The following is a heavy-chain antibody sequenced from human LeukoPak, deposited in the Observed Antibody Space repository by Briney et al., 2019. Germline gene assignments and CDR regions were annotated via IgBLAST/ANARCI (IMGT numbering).Heavy chain of an antibody. CDR1: GGSISSYY. V-gene: IGHV4-59*08. D-gene: IGHD5-12*01. Sequence: PSETLSLTCTVSGGSISSYYWSWIRQPPGKGLEWIGYIYYSGSTNYNPSLKSRVTISVDTSKNQFSLKLSSVTAAGTAVYYCARRGYSGIDYWGQGTLVTVSS. J-gene: IGHJ4*02. CDR3: ARRGYSGIDY. CDR2: IYYSGST.